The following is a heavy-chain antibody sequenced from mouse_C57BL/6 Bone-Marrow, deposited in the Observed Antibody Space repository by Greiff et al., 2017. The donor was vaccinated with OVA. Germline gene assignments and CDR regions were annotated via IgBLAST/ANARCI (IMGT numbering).Heavy chain of an antibody. CDR3: TRGYSNCYAMDY. Sequence: QVQLQQSGAELVRPGASVTLSCKASGYTFTDYEMHWVKQTPVHGLEWIGAIDPETGGTAYNQKFKGKAILTADKSSSTAYMELRSLTSEDSDVYYCTRGYSNCYAMDYWGRGTAVTVSS. CDR1: GYTFTDYE. D-gene: IGHD2-5*01. J-gene: IGHJ4*01. CDR2: IDPETGGT. V-gene: IGHV1-15*01.